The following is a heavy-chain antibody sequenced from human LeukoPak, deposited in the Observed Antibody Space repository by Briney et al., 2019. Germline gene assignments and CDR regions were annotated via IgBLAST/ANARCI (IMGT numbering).Heavy chain of an antibody. V-gene: IGHV3-9*01. CDR3: AKDTSYSGSPAFDY. J-gene: IGHJ4*02. D-gene: IGHD1-26*01. CDR2: LSWNSGSI. Sequence: PGGSLRLSCAASGFTFDDYAMHWVRQAPGKGLEWVSGLSWNSGSIGYADSVKGRFTISRDNAKNSLYLQMNSLRAEDTALYYCAKDTSYSGSPAFDYWGQGTLVTVSS. CDR1: GFTFDDYA.